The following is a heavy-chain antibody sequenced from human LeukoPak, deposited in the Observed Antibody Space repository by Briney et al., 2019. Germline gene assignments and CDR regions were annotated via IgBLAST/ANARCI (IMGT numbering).Heavy chain of an antibody. J-gene: IGHJ6*04. CDR3: ARDPLTGYYYYYYYGMDV. V-gene: IGHV6-1*01. CDR1: GDSVSSNSAA. D-gene: IGHD3-9*01. CDR2: TYYRSKWYN. Sequence: SQTLPLTCAISGDSVSSNSAAWNWIRQSPSRGLEWLGRTYYRSKWYNDYAVSVKSRITINPDTSKNQFSLQLNSVTPEDTAVYYCARDPLTGYYYYYYYGMDVWGKGTTVTVSS.